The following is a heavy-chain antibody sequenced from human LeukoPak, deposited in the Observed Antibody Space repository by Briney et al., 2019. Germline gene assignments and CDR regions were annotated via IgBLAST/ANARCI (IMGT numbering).Heavy chain of an antibody. CDR2: IYSGGST. V-gene: IGHV3-66*02. CDR1: GFTVRSNY. D-gene: IGHD1-26*01. Sequence: GGSLRLSXAASGFTVRSNYMSWVRQAPGKGLEWVSIIYSGGSTYYTDSVKGRFTISRDNSNNTLYLQMNSLRVEDTAVYYCARGEWELLRAYWGQGTLVTVSS. CDR3: ARGEWELLRAY. J-gene: IGHJ4*02.